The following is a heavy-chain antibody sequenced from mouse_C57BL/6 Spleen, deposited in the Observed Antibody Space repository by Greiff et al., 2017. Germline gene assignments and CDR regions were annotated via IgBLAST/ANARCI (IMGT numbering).Heavy chain of an antibody. CDR3: AGGGSTHYLDY. CDR1: GYTFTTYP. Sequence: VQLQQSGAELVKPGASVKLSCKASGYTFTTYPIEWMKQNPGQSLEWIGNFHPYNGDTKYNEKFKGKATLTVEKSSSAVYLELSRLTSAGSAVYYCAGGGSTHYLDYWGQGTTLTVSS. CDR2: FHPYNGDT. J-gene: IGHJ2*01. V-gene: IGHV1-47*01.